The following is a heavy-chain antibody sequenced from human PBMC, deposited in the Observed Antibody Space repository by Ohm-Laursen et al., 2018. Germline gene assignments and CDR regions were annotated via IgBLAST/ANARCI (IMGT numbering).Heavy chain of an antibody. J-gene: IGHJ3*01. Sequence: SQTLSLTCCVSGGSISSGDYYWSWIRQHPGKGLVWIGNIFYGGSTYYNPSLRSLVSMSVDTSKNQFSLKLTSVTAADTAVYYCARFRRDGVAARAFDLWGQGTMVTVSS. CDR2: IFYGGST. V-gene: IGHV4-31*01. CDR1: GGSISSGDYY. CDR3: ARFRRDGVAARAFDL. D-gene: IGHD6-6*01.